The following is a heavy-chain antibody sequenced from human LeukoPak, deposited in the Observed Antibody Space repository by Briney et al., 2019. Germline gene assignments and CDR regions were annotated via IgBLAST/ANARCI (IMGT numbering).Heavy chain of an antibody. J-gene: IGHJ4*02. CDR1: GYTFTSYG. CDR3: ARDPPLLWFGELSDY. Sequence: ASVKVSCKASGYTFTSYGINWVRQAPGQGLEWMGWISAYNGNTNYAQKLQGRVTMTTDTSTSTAYMELRSLRSGDTAVYYCARDPPLLWFGELSDYWGQGTLVTVSS. CDR2: ISAYNGNT. V-gene: IGHV1-18*01. D-gene: IGHD3-10*01.